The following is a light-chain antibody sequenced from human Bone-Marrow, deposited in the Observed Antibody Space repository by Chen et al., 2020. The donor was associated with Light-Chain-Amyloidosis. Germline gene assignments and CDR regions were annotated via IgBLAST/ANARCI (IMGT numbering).Light chain of an antibody. J-gene: IGLJ3*02. CDR3: SSFRSGTAYWV. V-gene: IGLV2-14*02. CDR2: EAT. CDR1: GNDVGIYKL. Sequence: QSALSQPASVSGSPGQSITISCTGAGNDVGIYKLVSWYQHHPGKAPKLLIYEATARPSGVSTRFSGSQSGNTASLTISGLQAEDEAEYYCSSFRSGTAYWVFGGGTKVTVV.